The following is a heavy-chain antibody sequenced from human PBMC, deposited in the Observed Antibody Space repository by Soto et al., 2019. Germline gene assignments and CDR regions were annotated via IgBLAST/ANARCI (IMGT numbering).Heavy chain of an antibody. Sequence: QVQLQESGPGLVMPSETLSLTCTVSGGSITGYYWNWIRQPPGKGLEWIGYIHYSGNTNYNPSLKGRVTISVDTSKNQFALKLSSVTAADTAVYFCARRGYSSSTGYYYGMDVWGQGTTVTVSS. CDR3: ARRGYSSSTGYYYGMDV. CDR2: IHYSGNT. D-gene: IGHD6-13*01. CDR1: GGSITGYY. V-gene: IGHV4-59*01. J-gene: IGHJ6*02.